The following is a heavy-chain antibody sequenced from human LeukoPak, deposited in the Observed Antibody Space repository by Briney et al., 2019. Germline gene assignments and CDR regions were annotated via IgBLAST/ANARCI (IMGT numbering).Heavy chain of an antibody. J-gene: IGHJ4*02. CDR1: GGTFTSYG. D-gene: IGHD3-10*01. CDR3: ASVIRWFGEHSFDY. V-gene: IGHV1-18*01. CDR2: ISAYNGNT. Sequence: ASVKVSCKASGGTFTSYGISWVRQAPGQGLEWMGWISAYNGNTNYAQKLQGRVTMTTDTSTSTAYMELRSLRSDDTAVYYCASVIRWFGEHSFDYWGQGTLVTVSS.